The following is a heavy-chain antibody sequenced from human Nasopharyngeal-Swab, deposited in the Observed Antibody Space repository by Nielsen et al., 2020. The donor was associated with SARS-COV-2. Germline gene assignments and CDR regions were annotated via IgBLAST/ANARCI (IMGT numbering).Heavy chain of an antibody. V-gene: IGHV4-59*01. Sequence: WIRQPPGKGLEWIGYIYYSGSTNYNPSLKSRVTISVDTSKNQFSLKLSSVTAADTAVYYCAREGPAIWFGEYETSKGGMDVWGQGTTVTVSS. D-gene: IGHD3-10*01. CDR2: IYYSGST. CDR3: AREGPAIWFGEYETSKGGMDV. J-gene: IGHJ6*02.